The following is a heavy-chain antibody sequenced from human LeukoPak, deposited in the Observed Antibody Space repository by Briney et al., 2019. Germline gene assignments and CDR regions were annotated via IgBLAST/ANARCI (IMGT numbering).Heavy chain of an antibody. CDR2: IYHSGGT. V-gene: IGHV4-4*02. CDR3: ARGTYEWLPAGFDY. J-gene: IGHJ4*02. Sequence: SGTLSLTCAVSGGSISSSNWWSWVRQPPGKGLEWIGEIYHSGGTNYNPSLKSRVTISVDKSKNQFSLKLSSVTAADTAVYYCARGTYEWLPAGFDYWGQGTLVTVSS. D-gene: IGHD6-19*01. CDR1: GGSISSSNW.